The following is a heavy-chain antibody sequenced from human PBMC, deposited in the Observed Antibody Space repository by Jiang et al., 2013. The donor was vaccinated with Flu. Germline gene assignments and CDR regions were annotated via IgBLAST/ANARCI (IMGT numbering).Heavy chain of an antibody. CDR2: RPSNGGT. D-gene: IGHD3-10*01. V-gene: IGHV1-46*01. CDR1: TTYY. CDR3: ASYGSGRRGGFDY. J-gene: IGHJ4*02. Sequence: TTYYVHWMRQAPGQGLEWVGGYRPSNGGTVYAPRVQGRVTMTRDTSTSTAFMELNSLRPDDTAVYYCASYGSGRRGGFDYWGQGALVTVSS.